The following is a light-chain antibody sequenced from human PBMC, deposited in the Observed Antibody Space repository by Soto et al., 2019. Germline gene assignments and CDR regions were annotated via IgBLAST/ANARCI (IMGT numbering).Light chain of an antibody. Sequence: ESVLTQSPGTLSLSPGERATLSCRASQTVTSTFLAWYQQKPGQAPRLLIYGASRRATGIPDRFSGSGSGTDFTLTITRLEPEDFAVYYCHQYDSSRTFGQGNKV. CDR1: QTVTSTF. CDR2: GAS. V-gene: IGKV3-20*01. J-gene: IGKJ1*01. CDR3: HQYDSSRT.